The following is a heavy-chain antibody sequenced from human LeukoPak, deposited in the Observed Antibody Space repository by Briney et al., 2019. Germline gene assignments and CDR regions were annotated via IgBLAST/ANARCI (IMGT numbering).Heavy chain of an antibody. Sequence: PSETLSLTCTVSGGSISSYYWSWIRQPPGKGLEWIGYIYYSGSTNYNPSLKSRVTISVDTSKNQFSLKLSSVTAADTAVYYCARDHPYCGGDCYSADAFDIWGQGTMVTVSS. CDR3: ARDHPYCGGDCYSADAFDI. V-gene: IGHV4-59*01. CDR2: IYYSGST. CDR1: GGSISSYY. D-gene: IGHD2-21*02. J-gene: IGHJ3*02.